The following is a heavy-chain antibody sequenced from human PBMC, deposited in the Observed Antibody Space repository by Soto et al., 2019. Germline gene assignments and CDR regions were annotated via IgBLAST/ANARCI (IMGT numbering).Heavy chain of an antibody. CDR1: GGTLSSYT. CDR3: ASRTDYYDSSGKPMDV. CDR2: IIPILGIA. J-gene: IGHJ6*02. Sequence: SVKGSCKASGGTLSSYTISWVRQAPGQGLEWMGRIIPILGIANYAQKFQGRVTITADKSTSTAYMELSSLRSEDTAVYYCASRTDYYDSSGKPMDVWGQGTTVTVSS. D-gene: IGHD3-22*01. V-gene: IGHV1-69*02.